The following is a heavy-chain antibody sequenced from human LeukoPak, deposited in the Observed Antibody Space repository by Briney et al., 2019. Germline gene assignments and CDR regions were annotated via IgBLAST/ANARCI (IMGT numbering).Heavy chain of an antibody. J-gene: IGHJ4*02. CDR1: GGSISSSSYY. Sequence: PSETLSLTCTVSGGSISSSSYYWGWIPQPPGKGLEWIGSIYYSGSTYYNPSLKSRVTISVDTSKNQFSLKLSSVTAADTAVYYCARHLCSSTSCSHFDYWGQGTLVTVSS. CDR2: IYYSGST. D-gene: IGHD2-2*01. V-gene: IGHV4-39*01. CDR3: ARHLCSSTSCSHFDY.